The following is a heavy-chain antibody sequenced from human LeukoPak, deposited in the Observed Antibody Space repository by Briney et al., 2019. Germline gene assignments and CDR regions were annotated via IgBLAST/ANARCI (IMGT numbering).Heavy chain of an antibody. Sequence: GGSLRLSCAASGFTFSTYAMSRVRQAPGKGLEWVSVIGNSGGRTFYADSVKGRFTISRDNSRNTVHLQTNFLRAEDTAVYFCTKRASGSGTSLYHFDYWGQGALVTVSS. D-gene: IGHD3-10*01. CDR2: IGNSGGRT. V-gene: IGHV3-23*01. CDR1: GFTFSTYA. J-gene: IGHJ4*02. CDR3: TKRASGSGTSLYHFDY.